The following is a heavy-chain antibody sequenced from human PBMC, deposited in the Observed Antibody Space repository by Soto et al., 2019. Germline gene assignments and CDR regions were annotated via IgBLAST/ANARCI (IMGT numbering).Heavy chain of an antibody. D-gene: IGHD1-26*01. CDR1: GYTFTSYY. J-gene: IGHJ5*02. CDR2: INPSGGST. Sequence: QVQLVQSGAEVKKPGASVKVSCKASGYTFTSYYMHWVRQAPGQGLEWMGIINPSGGSTSYAQKFQGRVTMTRDTSTSTVYMVLSSLRSEDTAVYYCARDLSKDGRWEAGNNWFDPWGQGTLVTVSS. V-gene: IGHV1-46*01. CDR3: ARDLSKDGRWEAGNNWFDP.